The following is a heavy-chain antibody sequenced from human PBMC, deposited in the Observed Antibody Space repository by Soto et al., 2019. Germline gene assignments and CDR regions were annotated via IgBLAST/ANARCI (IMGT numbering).Heavy chain of an antibody. V-gene: IGHV4-30-4*01. D-gene: IGHD3-10*01. J-gene: IGHJ5*02. CDR3: ARERLTNYYGSGSYYSSSNWFDP. CDR2: IYYSGST. CDR1: GGSISSGDYY. Sequence: SETLSLTCTVSGGSISSGDYYWSWIRQPPGKGLEWIGYIYYSGSTYYNPSLKSRVTISVDTSKNQFSLKLSSVTAADTAVYYCARERLTNYYGSGSYYSSSNWFDPWGQGTLVTVSS.